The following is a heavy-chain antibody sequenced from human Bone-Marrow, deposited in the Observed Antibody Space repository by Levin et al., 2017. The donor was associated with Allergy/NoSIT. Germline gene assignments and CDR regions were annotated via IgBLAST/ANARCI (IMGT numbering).Heavy chain of an antibody. D-gene: IGHD2-2*01. CDR1: GGSISSGSYY. Sequence: MASETLSLTCTVSGGSISSGSYYWSWIRQPAGKGLEWIGRIYTSGSTNYNPSLKSRVTISVDTSKNQFSLKLSSVTAADTAVYYCARDQGLSYCSSTSCFWWFDPWGQGTLVTVSS. CDR3: ARDQGLSYCSSTSCFWWFDP. J-gene: IGHJ5*02. V-gene: IGHV4-61*02. CDR2: IYTSGST.